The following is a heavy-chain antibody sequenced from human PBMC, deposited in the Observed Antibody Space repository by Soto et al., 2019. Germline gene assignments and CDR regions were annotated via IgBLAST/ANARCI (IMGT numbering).Heavy chain of an antibody. CDR2: ISAYNGNT. Sequence: ASVKVSCKASGYTFTSYGISWVRQAPGQGLEWMGWISAYNGNTNYAQKLQGRVTMTTDTTTSTAYMGLRSLRSDDTAVYYCARCIAAAGNRFYYYYMDVWGKGTTVTVSS. CDR1: GYTFTSYG. J-gene: IGHJ6*03. V-gene: IGHV1-18*01. D-gene: IGHD6-13*01. CDR3: ARCIAAAGNRFYYYYMDV.